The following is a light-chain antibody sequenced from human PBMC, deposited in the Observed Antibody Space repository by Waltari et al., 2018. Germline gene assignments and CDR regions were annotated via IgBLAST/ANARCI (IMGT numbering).Light chain of an antibody. CDR2: DVS. CDR3: QQRSNSPPIT. Sequence: IVLTPSPATLSFSPGERATLSCRASQSIRTPLAWYQQKSGPPPRLLIYDVSNRATDTPPRFSGSGSGTDFTLTISSLEPEDFAIYYCQQRSNSPPITFGQGTRLEI. V-gene: IGKV3-11*01. J-gene: IGKJ5*01. CDR1: QSIRTP.